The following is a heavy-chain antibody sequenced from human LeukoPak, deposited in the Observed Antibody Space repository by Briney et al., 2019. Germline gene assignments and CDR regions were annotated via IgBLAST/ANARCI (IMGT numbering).Heavy chain of an antibody. CDR3: ARGPDSGSHFAWFDP. Sequence: SETLSLTCAVYDGSFSGFYWSWVRQPPGKGLEWIGEINHSGSTHCNPSFKSRVTILVDTSRNQFSLKLTSVTAADTAVYYCARGPDSGSHFAWFDPWGQGTLVIVSS. V-gene: IGHV4-34*01. D-gene: IGHD3-10*01. CDR1: DGSFSGFY. CDR2: INHSGST. J-gene: IGHJ5*02.